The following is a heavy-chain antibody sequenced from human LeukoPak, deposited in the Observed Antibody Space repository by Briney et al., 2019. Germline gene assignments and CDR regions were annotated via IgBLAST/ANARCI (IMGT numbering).Heavy chain of an antibody. CDR1: GGSFSVYH. Sequence: SETLSLTCAVYGGSFSVYHWSWIRQPPGKGLEWIGEINHSGSTNYIPSLKSRVTISIDTSKNQFSLKLSSVTAADTAVYYCARGDTAMLPFDYWGQGTLVTVSS. CDR3: ARGDTAMLPFDY. J-gene: IGHJ4*02. V-gene: IGHV4-34*01. CDR2: INHSGST. D-gene: IGHD5-18*01.